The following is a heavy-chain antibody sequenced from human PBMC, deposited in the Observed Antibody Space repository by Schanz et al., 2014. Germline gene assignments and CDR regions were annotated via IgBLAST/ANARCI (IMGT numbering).Heavy chain of an antibody. D-gene: IGHD1-1*01. CDR2: FT. CDR1: GYSFSAYY. Sequence: QVQLVQSGSELKKPGVSVKVSCKASGYSFSAYYIHWMRQAPGQGLEWLGRFTHISQKFQGRVTMTRDTSSTTAYMELNSLRSDDTAVYYCVRELSGGTFDYWGQGALVTVSS. CDR3: VRELSGGTFDY. J-gene: IGHJ4*02. V-gene: IGHV1-2*06.